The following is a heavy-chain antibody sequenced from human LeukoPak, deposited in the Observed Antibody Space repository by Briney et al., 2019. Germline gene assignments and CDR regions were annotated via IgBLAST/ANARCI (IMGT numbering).Heavy chain of an antibody. V-gene: IGHV1-2*02. CDR3: ATYRSRNYDFWSGYSYYFDY. CDR2: INPNSGGT. D-gene: IGHD3-3*01. CDR1: RYTFTGYY. J-gene: IGHJ4*02. Sequence: ASVKVSCKASRYTFTGYYMHWVRQAPGQGLEWMGWINPNSGGTNYAQKFQGRVTMTRDTSISTAYMELSRLRSDDTAVYYCATYRSRNYDFWSGYSYYFDYWGQGTLVTVSS.